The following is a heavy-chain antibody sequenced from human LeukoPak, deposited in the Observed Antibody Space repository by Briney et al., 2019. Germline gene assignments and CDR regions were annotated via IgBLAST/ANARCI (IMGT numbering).Heavy chain of an antibody. Sequence: ASVKVSCKASGYTFTGYYMHWVRQAPGQGLEWMGWINPNSGGTNYAQKFQGRVTMTRDTSISTAYMELSRLRSDDTAVYYCARRYDFWSGYLIDYWGQGALVTVSS. D-gene: IGHD3-3*01. J-gene: IGHJ4*02. CDR2: INPNSGGT. V-gene: IGHV1-2*02. CDR1: GYTFTGYY. CDR3: ARRYDFWSGYLIDY.